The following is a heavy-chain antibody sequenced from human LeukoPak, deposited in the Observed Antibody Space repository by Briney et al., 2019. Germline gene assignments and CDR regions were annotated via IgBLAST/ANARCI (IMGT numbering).Heavy chain of an antibody. Sequence: GESLKISCKGSGYSFTSYWIGWMRQMPGKGLEWMGIIYPGDSDTRYSPSFQGQVTISADKSISTAYLQWSSLKASDTAMYYCARPLRMVRGVPDAFDIWGQGTMVTVSS. CDR1: GYSFTSYW. CDR3: ARPLRMVRGVPDAFDI. J-gene: IGHJ3*02. D-gene: IGHD3-10*01. CDR2: IYPGDSDT. V-gene: IGHV5-51*01.